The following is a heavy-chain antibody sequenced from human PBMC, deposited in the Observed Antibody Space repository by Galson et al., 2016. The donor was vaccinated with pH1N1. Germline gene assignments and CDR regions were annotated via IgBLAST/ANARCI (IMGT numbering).Heavy chain of an antibody. D-gene: IGHD1-26*01. CDR1: GYTFTSYG. CDR2: ISVYNGNT. V-gene: IGHV1-18*04. J-gene: IGHJ6*02. Sequence: SVKVSCKASGYTFTSYGISWVRQAPGQGLEWMGWISVYNGNTNYAQKLQGRVTMTTDTSTSTAYMELRSLRSDDAAVYYCASDGESMRCSYFNYYYYSMDVWGQGTMVTVSS. CDR3: ASDGESMRCSYFNYYYYSMDV.